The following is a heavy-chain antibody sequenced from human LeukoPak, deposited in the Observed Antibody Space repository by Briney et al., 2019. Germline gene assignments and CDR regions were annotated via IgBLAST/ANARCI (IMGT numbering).Heavy chain of an antibody. V-gene: IGHV3-11*04. CDR1: GFTFSDYY. Sequence: GGSLRLSCAASGFTFSDYYMSWIRQAPGKGLEWDSYISSSGSTIYYADSVKGRFTISRDYAKNSLYLQMNSLRAEDTAVYYCARIWVGATRGGAWFDPWGQGTLVTVSS. CDR2: ISSSGSTI. J-gene: IGHJ5*02. D-gene: IGHD1-26*01. CDR3: ARIWVGATRGGAWFDP.